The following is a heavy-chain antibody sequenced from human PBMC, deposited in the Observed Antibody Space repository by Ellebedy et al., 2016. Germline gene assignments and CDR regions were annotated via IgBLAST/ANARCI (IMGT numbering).Heavy chain of an antibody. V-gene: IGHV4-38-2*02. Sequence: SETLSLXXTVSGYSISSGYYWGWIRQPPGKGLEWIGYIYYSGSTNYNPSLKSRVSISVDTSKNQFSLNLGSVTAADTAVYYCAALTVGYWGHGTLVTVSS. D-gene: IGHD3-10*01. CDR2: IYYSGST. CDR1: GYSISSGYY. J-gene: IGHJ4*01. CDR3: AALTVGY.